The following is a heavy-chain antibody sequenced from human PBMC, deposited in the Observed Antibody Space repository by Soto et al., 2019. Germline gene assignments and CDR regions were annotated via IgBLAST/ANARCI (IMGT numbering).Heavy chain of an antibody. D-gene: IGHD2-15*01. Sequence: EVQLVESGGGLVQPGGSLRLSCAASGFTFSSYEMNWVRQAPGKGLEWVSYISSGGDTIYYAESVKGRFTISRDNAENSLYLQMNSLRADDTAVYYCAREDRNCNGDRNSYWGQGTLVTVSS. CDR1: GFTFSSYE. J-gene: IGHJ4*02. V-gene: IGHV3-48*03. CDR2: ISSGGDTI. CDR3: AREDRNCNGDRNSY.